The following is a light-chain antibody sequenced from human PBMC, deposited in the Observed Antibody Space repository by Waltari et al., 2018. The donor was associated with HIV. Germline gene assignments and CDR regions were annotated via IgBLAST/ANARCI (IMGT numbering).Light chain of an antibody. CDR1: SSDVAAYNL. V-gene: IGLV2-23*02. Sequence: QSALTQPASVSGSPGQSPTISCTGTSSDVAAYNLLSWYQQRPCKAPKLISYEVNKRPSWVSDRFAASKSGNTASLTLSGLQAEDEANYYCCSFTGRKSLIFGGGTKLTVL. CDR3: CSFTGRKSLI. J-gene: IGLJ2*01. CDR2: EVN.